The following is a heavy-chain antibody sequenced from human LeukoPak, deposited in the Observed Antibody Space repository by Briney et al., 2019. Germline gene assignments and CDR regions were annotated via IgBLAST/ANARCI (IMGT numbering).Heavy chain of an antibody. CDR2: ISYDGSHK. V-gene: IGHV3-30*18. D-gene: IGHD4-17*01. CDR3: AKGARGDTVTSIVGLNWFDP. J-gene: IGHJ5*02. Sequence: GGSLRLSCAASGITFRSYGMHWVRQAPGKGLEWVAVISYDGSHKYYADSVKGRFSISRDNSKNTLYLQMNSLRADDTAVYYCAKGARGDTVTSIVGLNWFDPWGQGTLVAVSS. CDR1: GITFRSYG.